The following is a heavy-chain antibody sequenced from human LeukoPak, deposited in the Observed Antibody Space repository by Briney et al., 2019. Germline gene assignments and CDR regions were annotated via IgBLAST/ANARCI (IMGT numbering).Heavy chain of an antibody. CDR1: GGTFSSYA. V-gene: IGHV1-69*05. CDR3: ARARSGWHLDY. Sequence: ASVKVSCKASGGTFSSYAISWVRQAPGQGLEWMGGIIPIFGTANYAQKFQGRVTITTDESTSTAYMELRSLRSDDTAVYYCARARSGWHLDYWGQGTLVTVSS. J-gene: IGHJ4*02. CDR2: IIPIFGTA. D-gene: IGHD6-19*01.